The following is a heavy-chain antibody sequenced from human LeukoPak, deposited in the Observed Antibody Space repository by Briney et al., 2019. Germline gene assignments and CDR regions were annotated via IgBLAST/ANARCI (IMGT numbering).Heavy chain of an antibody. D-gene: IGHD2-15*01. CDR3: ASKGAGHCYDASCMGSFDL. CDR2: INPNTGDT. CDR1: GYSFIDYY. Sequence: SVKVSCKASGYSFIDYYLHWVRQAPGQGLEWMGCINPNTGDTTSAQNFQGRVIMTRDTSITTAYMELSRLKSDDTALYYCASKGAGHCYDASCMGSFDLWGQGTTVAVSS. V-gene: IGHV1-2*02. J-gene: IGHJ3*01.